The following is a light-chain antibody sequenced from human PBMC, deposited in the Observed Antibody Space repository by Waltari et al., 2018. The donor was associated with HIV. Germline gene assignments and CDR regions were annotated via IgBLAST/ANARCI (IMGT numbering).Light chain of an antibody. Sequence: SALTQPASVSGSPGQSITVSCTGTSSAVGSYNLVSWYQQHPGKAPKLMIYEVSKRPSGVSNRFSGSKSGNTASLTISGLQAEDEADYYCCSYAGSSTLVFGGGTKLTVL. V-gene: IGLV2-23*02. CDR3: CSYAGSSTLV. CDR2: EVS. J-gene: IGLJ2*01. CDR1: SSAVGSYNL.